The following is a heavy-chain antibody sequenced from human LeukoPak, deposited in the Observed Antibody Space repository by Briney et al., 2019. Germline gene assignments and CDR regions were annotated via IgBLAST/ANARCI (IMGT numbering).Heavy chain of an antibody. V-gene: IGHV4-39*01. CDR1: GGSISSSSDY. CDR2: IYYSGST. CDR3: ARQLYCSGGSCYSYSWFDP. D-gene: IGHD2-15*01. Sequence: SETLSLTCTVSGGSISSSSDYWGWIRQPPGKGLEWIGSIYYSGSTYYNPSLKSRVTISVDTSKNQFSLKLSSVTAADTAVYYCARQLYCSGGSCYSYSWFDPSRQGTLVTVSS. J-gene: IGHJ5*02.